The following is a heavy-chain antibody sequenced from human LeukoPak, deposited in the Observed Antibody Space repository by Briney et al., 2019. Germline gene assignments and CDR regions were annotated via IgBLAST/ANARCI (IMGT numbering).Heavy chain of an antibody. Sequence: SETLSLTCTVSGGSISSYYWSWIRRPPGKGLEWIGYIYYSGSTNYNPSLKSRVTISVDTSKNQFSLKLSSVTAADTAVYYCARGQYSSSWYFDYWGQGTLVTVST. V-gene: IGHV4-59*01. CDR3: ARGQYSSSWYFDY. CDR1: GGSISSYY. CDR2: IYYSGST. J-gene: IGHJ4*02. D-gene: IGHD6-13*01.